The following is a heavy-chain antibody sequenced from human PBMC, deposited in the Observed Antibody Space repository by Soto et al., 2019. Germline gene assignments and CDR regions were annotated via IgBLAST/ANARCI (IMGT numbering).Heavy chain of an antibody. CDR2: ISSRSSTI. J-gene: IGHJ4*02. D-gene: IGHD2-8*01. CDR3: ASGTNGAFFVY. Sequence: QVQLVESGGGLVKPGGSLRLSCAASGFTFSDYYMSWIRQAPGKGLKWVSYISSRSSTIFYADSVKGRFTISRDNVKNSLYLQMNSLRAEDTAVYYCASGTNGAFFVYWGQGILVTVSS. V-gene: IGHV3-11*01. CDR1: GFTFSDYY.